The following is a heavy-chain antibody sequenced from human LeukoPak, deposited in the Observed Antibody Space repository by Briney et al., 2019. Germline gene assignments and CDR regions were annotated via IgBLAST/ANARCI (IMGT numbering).Heavy chain of an antibody. CDR3: ARAGYDLLTLAPDPANDY. CDR1: GYTFTTYG. D-gene: IGHD3-9*01. J-gene: IGHJ4*02. Sequence: ASVKVSCKASGYTFTTYGITWVRQAPGQGLEWVGWISAKNGNTNYAQDFQGRVTLTRDTSTSAAYMELRSLRSDDTAVYYCARAGYDLLTLAPDPANDYWGQGTLVTVSS. V-gene: IGHV1-18*01. CDR2: ISAKNGNT.